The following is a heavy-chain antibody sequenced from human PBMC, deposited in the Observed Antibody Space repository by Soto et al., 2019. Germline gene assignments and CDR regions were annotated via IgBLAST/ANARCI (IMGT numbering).Heavy chain of an antibody. V-gene: IGHV3-11*06. D-gene: IGHD1-20*01. CDR3: ARDSSITPRPLGH. CDR2: ISSSSSYG. CDR1: GFTVSDYY. Sequence: SLRLCRAVLGFTVSDYYMDWIRQAPGKGLEWVAYISSSSSYGKYADSVKGRFTISRDKVKNSLYLQMNSLRVEDTAIYYSARDSSITPRPLGHWGQGTLVTVSS. J-gene: IGHJ4*02.